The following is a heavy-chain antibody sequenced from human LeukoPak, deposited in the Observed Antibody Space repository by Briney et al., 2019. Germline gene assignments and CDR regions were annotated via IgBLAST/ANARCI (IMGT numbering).Heavy chain of an antibody. V-gene: IGHV5-51*01. D-gene: IGHD2-21*01. CDR1: GYSFTSYW. J-gene: IGHJ4*02. CDR2: IYPGDSNT. CDR3: ARPYYSGSGDDY. Sequence: GESLKISCEGSGYSFTSYWIGWVRQMPGKGLEWVGIIYPGDSNTSYTPSFQGQVTISADKSISTAYLQWSSLKASDTAMYYCARPYYSGSGDDYWGQGTLVTVSS.